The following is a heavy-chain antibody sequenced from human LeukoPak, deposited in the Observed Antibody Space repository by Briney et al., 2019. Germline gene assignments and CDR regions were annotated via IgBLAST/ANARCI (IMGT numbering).Heavy chain of an antibody. J-gene: IGHJ3*02. D-gene: IGHD3-22*01. CDR1: GGSISSSSYY. V-gene: IGHV4-39*01. CDR2: IYYSGST. Sequence: ASETLSLTCTVSGGSISSSSYYWGWIRQPPGKGLEWIGSIYYSGSTYYNPSLKSRVTISVDTSKNQFSLKLSSVTAADTAVYYCARFDSSAAFDIWGQGTMVTVSS. CDR3: ARFDSSAAFDI.